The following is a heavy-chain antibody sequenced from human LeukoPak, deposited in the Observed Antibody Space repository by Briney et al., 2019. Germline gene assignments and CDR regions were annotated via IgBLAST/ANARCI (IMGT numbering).Heavy chain of an antibody. CDR2: IYASGST. Sequence: PSETLSLTCTVSGGSISSYYWSWIRQPAGKGLEWIGRIYASGSTNYNPSLQSRVTVSVDTSKKQSSLKLRSVTAASTAGHYCAKSHYNDSSGWENWGQGTLVTVSS. CDR1: GGSISSYY. D-gene: IGHD3-22*01. V-gene: IGHV4-4*07. CDR3: AKSHYNDSSGWEN. J-gene: IGHJ4*02.